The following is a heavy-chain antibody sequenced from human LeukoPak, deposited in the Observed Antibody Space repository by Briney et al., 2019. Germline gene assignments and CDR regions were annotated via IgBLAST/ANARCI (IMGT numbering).Heavy chain of an antibody. CDR2: INPSGGST. D-gene: IGHD6-19*01. Sequence: ASVKVSCKASGYTFTSYYMHWVRQAPGQGLEWMGIINPSGGSTSYAQKFQGRVTMTRDMSTSTVYMELSSLRSEDTAVYYCARQSSGWSPYYYYYMDVWGKGTTVTISS. J-gene: IGHJ6*03. V-gene: IGHV1-46*01. CDR3: ARQSSGWSPYYYYYMDV. CDR1: GYTFTSYY.